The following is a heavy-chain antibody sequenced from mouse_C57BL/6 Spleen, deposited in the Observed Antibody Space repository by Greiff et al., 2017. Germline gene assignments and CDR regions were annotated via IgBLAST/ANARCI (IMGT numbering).Heavy chain of an antibody. CDR1: GYTFTSYW. D-gene: IGHD2-5*01. CDR2: IHPNSGST. V-gene: IGHV1-64*01. J-gene: IGHJ3*01. Sequence: QVHVKQPGAELVKPGASVKLSCKASGYTFTSYWMHWVKQRPGQGLEWMGMIHPNSGSTNYNEKLKSKATLTVDKSSSTAYMQLSSLTSEDSAVYYCARAYYSNYWFAYWGQGTLVTVSA. CDR3: ARAYYSNYWFAY.